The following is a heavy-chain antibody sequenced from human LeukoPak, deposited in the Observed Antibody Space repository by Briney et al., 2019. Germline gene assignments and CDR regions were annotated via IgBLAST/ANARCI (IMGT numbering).Heavy chain of an antibody. CDR1: GFTFDDYA. V-gene: IGHV3-9*01. CDR2: ISWNSGSI. J-gene: IGHJ4*02. D-gene: IGHD5-18*01. CDR3: ANGLR. Sequence: GGSLRVSCAASGFTFDDYAMHWVRQAPGKGLEWVSGISWNSGSIGYADSVKGRFTISRDNAKNSLYLQMNSLRAEDTALYYCANGLRWGQGTLVTVSS.